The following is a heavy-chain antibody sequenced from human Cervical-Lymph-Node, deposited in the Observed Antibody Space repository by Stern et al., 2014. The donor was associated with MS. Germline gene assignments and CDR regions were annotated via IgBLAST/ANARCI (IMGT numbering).Heavy chain of an antibody. D-gene: IGHD2-21*02. V-gene: IGHV3-9*01. CDR3: VRDKCGGDCYSLDY. Sequence: EVQLVESGGGLAQPGRSLRLSCEASGFIFYNHAMNWVRQAPGKGLEWVAHVSWNSGNIAYADSVKGRFTISRDNAKNSLFLQMNSLRAEDTALYYCVRDKCGGDCYSLDYWGQGTLVTVSS. CDR2: VSWNSGNI. J-gene: IGHJ4*02. CDR1: GFIFYNHA.